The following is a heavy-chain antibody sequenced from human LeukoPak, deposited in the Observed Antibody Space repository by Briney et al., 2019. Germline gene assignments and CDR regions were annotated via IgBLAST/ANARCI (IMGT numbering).Heavy chain of an antibody. V-gene: IGHV4-30-4*01. CDR3: ARPRLELRYAFDI. Sequence: SQTLSLTCTVSGGSISSGDYYWSWIRQPPGKGLEWIGYIYYSGSTNYNPSLKSRVTISVDTSKNQFSLKLSSVTAADTAVYYCARPRLELRYAFDIWGQGTMVTVSS. CDR1: GGSISSGDYY. CDR2: IYYSGST. D-gene: IGHD1-7*01. J-gene: IGHJ3*02.